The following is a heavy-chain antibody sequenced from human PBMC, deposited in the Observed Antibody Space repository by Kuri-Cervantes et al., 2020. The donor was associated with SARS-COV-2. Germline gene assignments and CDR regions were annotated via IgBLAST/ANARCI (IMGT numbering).Heavy chain of an antibody. CDR1: GYTFSGYY. J-gene: IGHJ3*02. CDR3: ARGAVGATSLGAFDI. Sequence: ASVKVSCKASGYTFSGYYMHWVRQAPGQGLEWMGWINPNNGGTNYAQKFQGRVTMTRDTSISTAYMELSSLRSDDTAVYYCARGAVGATSLGAFDIWGQGTTVTVSS. D-gene: IGHD1-26*01. CDR2: INPNNGGT. V-gene: IGHV1-2*02.